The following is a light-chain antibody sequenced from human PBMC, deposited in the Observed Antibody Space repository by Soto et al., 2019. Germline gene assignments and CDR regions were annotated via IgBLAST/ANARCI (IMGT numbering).Light chain of an antibody. CDR3: QQYNNWPPIT. CDR2: DAS. Sequence: EIVLTQSPATLSLSPGERATVSCRASQSVSSHLAWYQQKRGQAPRLLIYDASSRASGIPARFTGSGSGTEFTLTISSLQSEDFAVYYCQQYNNWPPITFGQGTRREIK. CDR1: QSVSSH. J-gene: IGKJ5*01. V-gene: IGKV3D-15*01.